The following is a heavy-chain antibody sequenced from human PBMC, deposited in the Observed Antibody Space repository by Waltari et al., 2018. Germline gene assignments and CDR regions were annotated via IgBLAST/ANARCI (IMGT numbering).Heavy chain of an antibody. D-gene: IGHD2-15*01. CDR1: GFTFSSYA. Sequence: EVQLLESGGGLVQPGGSLRLSCAASGFTFSSYAMSWVRQAPGKGLEWVSAISGSGGSTYYADSVKGRFTISRDNSKNTLYLQMNSLRAEDTAVYYCAKDELGYCSGGSCYSPYFDYWGQGTLVIVSS. CDR3: AKDELGYCSGGSCYSPYFDY. CDR2: ISGSGGST. J-gene: IGHJ4*02. V-gene: IGHV3-23*01.